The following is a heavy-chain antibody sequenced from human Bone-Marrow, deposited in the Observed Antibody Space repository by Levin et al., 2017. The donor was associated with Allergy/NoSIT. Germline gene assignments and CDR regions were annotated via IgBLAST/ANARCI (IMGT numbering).Heavy chain of an antibody. CDR3: TRSLYCSGGICYSPV. CDR1: GFTFSANY. Sequence: GESLKISCAASGFTFSANYMDWVRQAPGKGLEWVGRTRNKDNSYTTEYAASVKGRFTILRDDSKNSLYLQLNSLKTEDTAMYYCTRSLYCSGGICYSPVWGQGTLVTVSS. D-gene: IGHD2-15*01. J-gene: IGHJ4*02. V-gene: IGHV3-72*01. CDR2: TRNKDNSYTT.